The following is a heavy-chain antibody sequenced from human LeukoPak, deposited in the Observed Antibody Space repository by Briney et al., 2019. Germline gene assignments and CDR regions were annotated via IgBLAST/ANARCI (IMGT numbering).Heavy chain of an antibody. D-gene: IGHD3-16*01. J-gene: IGHJ4*02. CDR3: ARGAYSDY. CDR2: INAYNGYT. Sequence: ASVKVSCKTSDYTFTDYGIGWVRQAPGQGLEWMGWINAYNGYTNYALKLQGRVTLTTDTSTSTAYMELRSLISDDTAVYFCARGAYSDYWGQGTLVTVSS. CDR1: DYTFTDYG. V-gene: IGHV1-18*01.